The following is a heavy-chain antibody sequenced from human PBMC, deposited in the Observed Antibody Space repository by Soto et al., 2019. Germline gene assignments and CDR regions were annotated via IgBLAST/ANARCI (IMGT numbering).Heavy chain of an antibody. Sequence: PGESLKISCAASGFTFSSYAMSWVRQAPGKGLEWVSAISGSGGSTYYADSVKGRFTISRDNSKNTLYLQMNSLRAEDTAVYYCAKDPYSSSWFYYGMDVWGQGTTVTVSS. CDR1: GFTFSSYA. J-gene: IGHJ6*02. V-gene: IGHV3-23*01. D-gene: IGHD6-13*01. CDR2: ISGSGGST. CDR3: AKDPYSSSWFYYGMDV.